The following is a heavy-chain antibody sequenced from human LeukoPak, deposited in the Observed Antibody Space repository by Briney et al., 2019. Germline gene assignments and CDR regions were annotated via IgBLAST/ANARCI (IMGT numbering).Heavy chain of an antibody. Sequence: SETLSLTCTVSGGSISSGGYSWSWIRQPPGKGLEWIGYIYHSGSTYYNPSLKSRVTISVDRSKNQFPLKLSSVTAADTAVYYCARDRGYSGYDYGGFDYWGQGTLVTVSS. CDR1: GGSISSGGYS. D-gene: IGHD5-12*01. CDR3: ARDRGYSGYDYGGFDY. CDR2: IYHSGST. V-gene: IGHV4-30-2*01. J-gene: IGHJ4*02.